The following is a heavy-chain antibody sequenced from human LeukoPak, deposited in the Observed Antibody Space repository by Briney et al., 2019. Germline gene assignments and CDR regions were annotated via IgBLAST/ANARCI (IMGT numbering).Heavy chain of an antibody. CDR3: ATSVFCGSTTCPRAGYYGMDV. J-gene: IGHJ6*02. Sequence: ASVKVSCKVSGNTLTELSFHWLRQAPGKGLEWMGRFDPEDGETIFAQKFQGRVIMTDDMSIETVYMEVSSLRSEDTAVYYCATSVFCGSTTCPRAGYYGMDVWGQGTTVTVSS. CDR1: GNTLTELS. CDR2: FDPEDGET. V-gene: IGHV1-24*01. D-gene: IGHD2-2*01.